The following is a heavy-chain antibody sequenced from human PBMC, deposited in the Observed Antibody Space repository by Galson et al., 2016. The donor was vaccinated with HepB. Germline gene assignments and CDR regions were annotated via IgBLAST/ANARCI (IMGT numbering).Heavy chain of an antibody. V-gene: IGHV4-59*01. CDR2: IYYSGNT. CDR1: GDSITSYY. J-gene: IGHJ4*02. Sequence: SETLSLTCSVSGDSITSYYWSWIRQPPGKGLEWIGYIYYSGNTNYNPSLKSRVTISLDTSKNQFSLKLISATAADTAVYFCARGNDYFDYWGQGSLVTVSS. CDR3: ARGNDYFDY.